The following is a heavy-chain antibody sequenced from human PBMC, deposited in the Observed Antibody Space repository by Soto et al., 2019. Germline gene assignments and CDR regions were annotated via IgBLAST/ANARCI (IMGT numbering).Heavy chain of an antibody. D-gene: IGHD6-19*01. J-gene: IGHJ4*02. CDR1: GGSLSSYY. Sequence: PSETLSLTCTVSGGSLSSYYWSWIRQPPGKGLEWIGYIYYTGSTNYNPSLKSRVTISVDTSKNQFYLKLSSVTAADTAVYYCARDRGISVTGCFDYWGQGTLVTVYS. CDR2: IYYTGST. V-gene: IGHV4-59*01. CDR3: ARDRGISVTGCFDY.